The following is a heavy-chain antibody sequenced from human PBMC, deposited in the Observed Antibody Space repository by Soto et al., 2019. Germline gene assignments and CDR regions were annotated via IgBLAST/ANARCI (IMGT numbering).Heavy chain of an antibody. CDR1: GFTFSSYG. J-gene: IGHJ4*02. D-gene: IGHD6-13*01. Sequence: QVQLVESGGGVVQPGRSLRLSCAASGFTFSSYGMHWVRQAPGKGLAWVAVVWYDGSNKYYADSVKGRFTISRDNSQNTLYLQMNSLRAEDTAVYYCARGGQQLVFDYWGQGTLVTVSS. V-gene: IGHV3-33*01. CDR3: ARGGQQLVFDY. CDR2: VWYDGSNK.